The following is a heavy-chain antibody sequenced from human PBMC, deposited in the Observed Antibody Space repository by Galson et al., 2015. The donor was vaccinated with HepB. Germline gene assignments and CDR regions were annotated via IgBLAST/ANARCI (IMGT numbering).Heavy chain of an antibody. D-gene: IGHD2-8*02. J-gene: IGHJ5*02. Sequence: VKVSCKVSGYTFTDYYMHWVQQAPGKGLEWMGLVDPEDGETIYAEKFQGRVTITADTSTDTAHMELSSLRSEDTAVYYCATSTGGVGGWFDPWGQGTLVTVSS. V-gene: IGHV1-69-2*01. CDR3: ATSTGGVGGWFDP. CDR1: GYTFTDYY. CDR2: VDPEDGET.